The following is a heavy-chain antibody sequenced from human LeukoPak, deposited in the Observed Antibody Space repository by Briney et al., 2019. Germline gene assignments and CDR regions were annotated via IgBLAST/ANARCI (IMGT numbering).Heavy chain of an antibody. CDR2: IYYSGST. J-gene: IGHJ5*02. D-gene: IGHD3-9*01. CDR3: ARQDYDVLTGHQNWFDP. V-gene: IGHV4-39*01. CDR1: GGSISSSSYY. Sequence: SETLSLTCTVSGGSISSSSYYWGWIRQPPGKGLEWIGSIYYSGSTYYTPSLRSRVTISVDTPKNEFSLKLRSVTAADRAVYYCARQDYDVLTGHQNWFDPWGQGTLVTVSS.